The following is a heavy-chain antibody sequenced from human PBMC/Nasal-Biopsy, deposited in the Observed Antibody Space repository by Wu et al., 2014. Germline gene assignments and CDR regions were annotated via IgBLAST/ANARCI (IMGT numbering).Heavy chain of an antibody. CDR2: IIGSGDTT. V-gene: IGHV3-23*01. Sequence: LRLSCAASGFTFRNFAMTWVRQAPGKGLEWVSAIIGSGDTTYSTDSVKGRFTISRDNSKNTLYLQMNSLRAEDSAVYYCAIMIAAGRSYWGQGTLVTV. J-gene: IGHJ4*02. CDR1: GFTFRNFA. D-gene: IGHD6-25*01. CDR3: AIMIAAGRSY.